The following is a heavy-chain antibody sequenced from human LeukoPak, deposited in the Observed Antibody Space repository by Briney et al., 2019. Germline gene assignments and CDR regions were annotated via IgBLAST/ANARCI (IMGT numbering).Heavy chain of an antibody. CDR1: GFTFSSCS. CDR2: ISSSSSYI. V-gene: IGHV3-21*01. J-gene: IGHJ6*04. Sequence: GGSLRLSCAASGFTFSSCSMNWVRQAPGKGLEWVSSISSSSSYIYYADSVKGRFTISRDNAKNSLYLQMNSLRAEDTAVYYCAELGITMIGGVWGKGTTVTISS. D-gene: IGHD3-10*02. CDR3: AELGITMIGGV.